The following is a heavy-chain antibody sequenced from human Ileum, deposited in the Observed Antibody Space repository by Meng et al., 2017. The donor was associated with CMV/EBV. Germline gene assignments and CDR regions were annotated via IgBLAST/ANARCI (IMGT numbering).Heavy chain of an antibody. Sequence: GESLKISCAASGFTFHSYAMTWVRQAPGKGLEWGSSISNSGINTYYADSVKGRFTISRDNSKKTLKLQMNSLRAEDTAVYYCAKGGAKSREDYWGQGTLVTVSS. CDR1: GFTFHSYA. D-gene: IGHD3-16*01. J-gene: IGHJ4*02. CDR3: AKGGAKSREDY. V-gene: IGHV3-23*01. CDR2: ISNSGINT.